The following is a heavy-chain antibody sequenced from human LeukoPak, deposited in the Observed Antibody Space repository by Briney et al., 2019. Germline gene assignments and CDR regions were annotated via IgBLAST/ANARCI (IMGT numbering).Heavy chain of an antibody. CDR2: IYYSGST. J-gene: IGHJ4*02. V-gene: IGHV4-59*08. CDR3: ARLEVSGYSYGSFDY. Sequence: SETLSLTCTVSGGSISSYYWSWIRQPLGKGLEWIGYIYYSGSTNYNPSLKSRVTISVDTSKNQFSLKLSSVTAADTAVYYCARLEVSGYSYGSFDYWGQGTLVTVSS. CDR1: GGSISSYY. D-gene: IGHD5-18*01.